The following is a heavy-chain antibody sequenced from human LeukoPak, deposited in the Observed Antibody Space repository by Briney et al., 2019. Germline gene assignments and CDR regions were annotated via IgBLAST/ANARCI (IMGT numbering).Heavy chain of an antibody. D-gene: IGHD2/OR15-2a*01. CDR2: ISGSGGST. V-gene: IGHV3-23*01. CDR3: AKDFWASNYFDY. J-gene: IGHJ4*02. Sequence: GGSLRLSCEASGVTFSSYAMRWVRQAPGKGLEWVSAISGSGGSTYYADSVKGRFTISRDNSKNTLYLQMNSLRAEDTAVYYCAKDFWASNYFDYWGQGTLVTVSS. CDR1: GVTFSSYA.